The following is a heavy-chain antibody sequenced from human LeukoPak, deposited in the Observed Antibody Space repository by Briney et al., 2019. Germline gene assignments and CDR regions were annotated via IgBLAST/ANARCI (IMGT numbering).Heavy chain of an antibody. V-gene: IGHV4-59*01. CDR2: IYYSGST. Sequence: SETLSLTCTVSGGSISGYYWSWIRQPPGKGLEWIGYIYYSGSTNYNPSLKSRVTISVDTSKNQFSLKLSSVTAADTAVYYCARVGGVRYFDYWGQGTLVTVSS. CDR3: ARVGGVRYFDY. CDR1: GGSISGYY. J-gene: IGHJ4*02. D-gene: IGHD3-16*01.